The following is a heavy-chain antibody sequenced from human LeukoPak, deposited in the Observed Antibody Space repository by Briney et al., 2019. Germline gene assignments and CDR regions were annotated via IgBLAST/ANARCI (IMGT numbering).Heavy chain of an antibody. CDR2: IYYSGST. V-gene: IGHV4-39*07. J-gene: IGHJ4*02. D-gene: IGHD2-2*01. CDR1: GGSISSYY. Sequence: KPSETLSLTCTVSGGSISSYYWGWIRQPPGKGLEWIGSIYYSGSTYYNPSLKRRVTISIDTSKNQFSLKLSSVTAADTAVYYCARERREQLLPPYTRSVTYFDYWGQGTLVTVSS. CDR3: ARERREQLLPPYTRSVTYFDY.